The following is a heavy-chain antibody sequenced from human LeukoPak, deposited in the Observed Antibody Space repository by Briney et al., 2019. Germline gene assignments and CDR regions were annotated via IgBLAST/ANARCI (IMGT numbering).Heavy chain of an antibody. CDR3: AKVKRYCSSTSCYYFDY. Sequence: PGGSLRLSCAASGFTFSSYAMHWVRQAPGKGLEWVAVISYDGSNKYYADSVKGRFTISRDNSKNTLYLQMNSLRAEDTAVYYCAKVKRYCSSTSCYYFDYWGQGTLVTVSS. CDR1: GFTFSSYA. V-gene: IGHV3-30-3*01. CDR2: ISYDGSNK. D-gene: IGHD2-2*01. J-gene: IGHJ4*02.